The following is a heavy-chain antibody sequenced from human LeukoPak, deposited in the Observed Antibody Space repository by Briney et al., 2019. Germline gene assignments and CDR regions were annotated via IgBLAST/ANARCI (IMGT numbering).Heavy chain of an antibody. D-gene: IGHD1-7*01. CDR2: ISGSGGST. J-gene: IGHJ4*02. CDR3: AKDERNWNYNLASQTYD. Sequence: GGSLRLSCAASGFTFSSYAMSWVRQAPGKGLEWVPAISGSGGSTYYADSVKGRFTVSRDNSKNTLYLQMSSLRAEDTAVYYCAKDERNWNYNLASQTYDWGQGTLVTVSS. V-gene: IGHV3-23*01. CDR1: GFTFSSYA.